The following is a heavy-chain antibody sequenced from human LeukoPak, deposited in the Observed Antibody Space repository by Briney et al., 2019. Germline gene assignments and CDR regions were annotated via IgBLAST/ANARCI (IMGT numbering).Heavy chain of an antibody. D-gene: IGHD5-24*01. CDR2: INSDGSST. CDR3: ARESLGDGYNLDY. CDR1: GFTFSSYW. V-gene: IGHV3-74*01. Sequence: PGGSLRLSCAASGFTFSSYWMHWVRQAPGKGLVWVSRINSDGSSTSYADSVKGRFTISRDNAKNTLYLQMNSLRAGDTAVYYCARESLGDGYNLDYWGQGTLVTVSS. J-gene: IGHJ4*02.